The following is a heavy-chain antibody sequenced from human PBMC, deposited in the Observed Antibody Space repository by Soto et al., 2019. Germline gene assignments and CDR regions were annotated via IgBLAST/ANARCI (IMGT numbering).Heavy chain of an antibody. CDR1: SGSISSSNW. CDR3: ARTFMTTVTTPYYYYMDV. J-gene: IGHJ6*03. Sequence: PSETVSLTCAVSSGSISSSNWWSWVRQPPGKGLEWIGEIYHSGSTNYNPSLKSRVTISVDKSKNQFSLKLSSVTAADTAVYYCARTFMTTVTTPYYYYMDVWGKGTTVTVSS. CDR2: IYHSGST. V-gene: IGHV4-4*02. D-gene: IGHD4-17*01.